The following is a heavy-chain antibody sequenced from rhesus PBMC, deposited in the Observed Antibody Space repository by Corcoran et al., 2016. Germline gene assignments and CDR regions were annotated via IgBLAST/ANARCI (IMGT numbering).Heavy chain of an antibody. CDR3: VTVTTLLAY. CDR2: IKNTDDGGTA. CDR1: GFTFSNYW. Sequence: EVQLVESGGGLVQPGGSLRLSCAASGFTFSNYWMSWVRQAPGKGLDWVGRIKNTDDGGTAAYAESVKGRFTISRDDSRNTLYLQMNSLQTEDPAVYYCVTVTTLLAYWGQGVLVTVSS. V-gene: IGHV3-16*02. D-gene: IGHD4-35*01. J-gene: IGHJ4*01.